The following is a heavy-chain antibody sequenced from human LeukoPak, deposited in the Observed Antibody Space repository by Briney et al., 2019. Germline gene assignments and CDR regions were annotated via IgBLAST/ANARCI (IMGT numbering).Heavy chain of an antibody. CDR3: AKWTAGGVS. Sequence: GGSLRLSCAATGFTFSSHAMSWVRQTPGKGLEWVSGISGRGGSTDYADSVKGRFTISRDNSKNTLYLQMNSLRAEDTALYYCAKWTAGGVSWGQGTLVTVSS. J-gene: IGHJ5*02. V-gene: IGHV3-23*01. CDR2: ISGRGGST. D-gene: IGHD3-10*01. CDR1: GFTFSSHA.